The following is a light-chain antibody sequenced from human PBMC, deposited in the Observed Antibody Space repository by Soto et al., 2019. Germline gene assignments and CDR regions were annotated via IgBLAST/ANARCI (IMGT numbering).Light chain of an antibody. CDR2: EVS. J-gene: IGLJ2*01. CDR3: SSYTSSSTLV. V-gene: IGLV2-14*01. Sequence: QSALTQPASVSGSPGQSITISCTGTSSDVGGYNYVSWYQQHPGKAPKLMIYEVSNRTSGVSNRFSGSKSGNTASLTISGLQAEDAADYYCSSYTSSSTLVFGGGTKLTVL. CDR1: SSDVGGYNY.